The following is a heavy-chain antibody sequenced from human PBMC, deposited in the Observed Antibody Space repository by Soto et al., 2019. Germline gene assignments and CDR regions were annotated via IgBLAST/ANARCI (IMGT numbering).Heavy chain of an antibody. Sequence: PEGSLRLSCAASGLTFSSYAMHWVRQAPGKGLEWVAVISYDGSNKYYADSVKGRFTISRDNSKNTLYLQMNSLRAEDTAVYYCARALDYWGQGTLVSVSS. CDR2: ISYDGSNK. J-gene: IGHJ4*02. CDR1: GLTFSSYA. CDR3: ARALDY. V-gene: IGHV3-30-3*01.